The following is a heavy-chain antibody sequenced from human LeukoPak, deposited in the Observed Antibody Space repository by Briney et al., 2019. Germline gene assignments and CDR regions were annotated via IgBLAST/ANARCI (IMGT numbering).Heavy chain of an antibody. Sequence: GGSLRLSCAASGFTFSSYAMSWVRQAPGKGLEWVSAISGSGGSTYYADSVKGRFTISRDNPNNTLYLQMNSLRAEDTAVYYCAKYRDFWSGYSDYFDYWGQGTLVTVSS. CDR2: ISGSGGST. CDR3: AKYRDFWSGYSDYFDY. D-gene: IGHD3-3*01. J-gene: IGHJ4*02. CDR1: GFTFSSYA. V-gene: IGHV3-23*01.